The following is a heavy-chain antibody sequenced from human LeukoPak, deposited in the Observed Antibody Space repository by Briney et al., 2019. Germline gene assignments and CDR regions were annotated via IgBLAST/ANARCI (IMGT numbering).Heavy chain of an antibody. V-gene: IGHV1-8*02. CDR2: MNPNSGNT. D-gene: IGHD2-15*01. CDR3: ARAYSYRNWFDP. J-gene: IGHJ5*02. Sequence: ASVKVSCKASGGTFSSYAISWVRQAPGQGLEWMGWMNPNSGNTGFAQKFQGRVTMTRNTSISTAYMELSSLRSEDTAMYYCARAYSYRNWFDPWGQGTLVTVSS. CDR1: GGTFSSYA.